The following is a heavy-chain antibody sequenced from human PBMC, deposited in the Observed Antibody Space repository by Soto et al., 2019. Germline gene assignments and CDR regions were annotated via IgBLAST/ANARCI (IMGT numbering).Heavy chain of an antibody. Sequence: EVQLLESGGGLVQPGGSLRLSCAASGFTFSSYAMSWVRQAPGKGLEWVSSVSGSSGSKSYADSVKGRFTISRDNSKSTVYLQMHSLRAEHTAVYFCAKDWCSGTTCYCLENWGQGTLVTVSS. CDR2: VSGSSGSK. J-gene: IGHJ4*02. CDR3: AKDWCSGTTCYCLEN. D-gene: IGHD1-7*01. V-gene: IGHV3-23*01. CDR1: GFTFSSYA.